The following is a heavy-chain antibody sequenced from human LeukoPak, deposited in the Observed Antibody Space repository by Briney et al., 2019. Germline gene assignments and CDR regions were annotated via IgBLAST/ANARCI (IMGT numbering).Heavy chain of an antibody. J-gene: IGHJ4*02. D-gene: IGHD3-3*01. Sequence: PGGSLRLSCAASGFTFSSYWMSWVRQAPGKGLEWVANIKQDGSEKYYVDSVKGRFTISRDNAKNSLYLQMNSLRAEDTAVYYCARATRVVGRFLEWFPWDYWGQGTLVTVSS. CDR1: GFTFSSYW. CDR2: IKQDGSEK. CDR3: ARATRVVGRFLEWFPWDY. V-gene: IGHV3-7*01.